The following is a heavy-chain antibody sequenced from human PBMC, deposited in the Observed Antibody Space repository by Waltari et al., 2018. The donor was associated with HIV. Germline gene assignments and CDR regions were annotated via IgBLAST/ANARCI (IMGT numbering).Heavy chain of an antibody. CDR2: MDTDGTGT. J-gene: IGHJ2*01. Sequence: EVQLVESGGGLVEPGGSLTLPCAASGFTFTNYWMHWVGQVPGKGLGWVARMDTDGTGTSYADSVKGRLTISRDNAKNTVHLQMNSLRLEDTALYYCTTVFEFWGRGTQVTVSS. CDR1: GFTFTNYW. V-gene: IGHV3-74*01. CDR3: TTVFEF.